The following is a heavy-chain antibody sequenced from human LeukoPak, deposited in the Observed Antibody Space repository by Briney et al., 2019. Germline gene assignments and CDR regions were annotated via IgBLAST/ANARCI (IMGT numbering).Heavy chain of an antibody. CDR3: VKGRHIVVVPAGGWFDP. Sequence: GGSLRLSCAASGFTFSSYGIHWVRQAPGKGLEWVAVISYDGSNKNYADSVKGRFTVSRDNSKNTLYLQMNSLRAEDTAVYYCVKGRHIVVVPAGGWFDPWGQGTLVTVSS. CDR1: GFTFSSYG. J-gene: IGHJ5*02. D-gene: IGHD2-2*01. V-gene: IGHV3-30*18. CDR2: ISYDGSNK.